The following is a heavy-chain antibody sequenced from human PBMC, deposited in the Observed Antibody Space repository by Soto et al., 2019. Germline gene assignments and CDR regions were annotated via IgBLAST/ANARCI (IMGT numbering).Heavy chain of an antibody. J-gene: IGHJ4*02. Sequence: SETLSLTCTVSGGSISSSSYYWGWIRQPPGKGLEWIGSIYYSGSTYYNPSLKSRVTISVDTSKNQFSLKLSSVTAADTAVYYCARHHLGLVIIDYWGQGTLVTVSS. V-gene: IGHV4-39*01. CDR1: GGSISSSSYY. CDR3: ARHHLGLVIIDY. CDR2: IYYSGST. D-gene: IGHD3-9*01.